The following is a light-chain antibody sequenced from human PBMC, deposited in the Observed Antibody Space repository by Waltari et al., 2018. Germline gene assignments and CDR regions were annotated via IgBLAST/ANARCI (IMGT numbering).Light chain of an antibody. CDR3: NSYTTSSTVV. V-gene: IGLV2-14*03. Sequence: QSALTQPASVSGSPGQSITISCTGTSIAIGTYNYVSWYQQHPGKAPKLVIFDVSNRPSGVSDRFSGSKSGDTASLTISGLQAEDEADYYCNSYTTSSTVVFGGGTTLTVL. CDR1: SIAIGTYNY. CDR2: DVS. J-gene: IGLJ2*01.